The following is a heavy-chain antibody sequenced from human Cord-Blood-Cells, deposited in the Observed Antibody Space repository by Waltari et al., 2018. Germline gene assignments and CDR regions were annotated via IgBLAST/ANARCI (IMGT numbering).Heavy chain of an antibody. D-gene: IGHD7-27*01. V-gene: IGHV4-4*02. CDR2: IYHSGST. Sequence: VQLQESGPGLVTPSGPLSLTCAVSGGSIGSSNWWRWVCQPPGKGLEWIGEIYHSGSTNYNPSLKSRVTISVDKSKNQFSLKLISVTAADTAVYYCARSLTGEEDDAFDIWGQGTMVTVSS. J-gene: IGHJ3*02. CDR3: ARSLTGEEDDAFDI. CDR1: GGSIGSSNW.